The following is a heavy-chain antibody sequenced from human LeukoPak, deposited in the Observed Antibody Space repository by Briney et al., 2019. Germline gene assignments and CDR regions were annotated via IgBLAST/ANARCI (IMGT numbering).Heavy chain of an antibody. V-gene: IGHV3-21*01. CDR1: GFTFSSYS. D-gene: IGHD3-22*01. Sequence: GGSLRLSCAASGFTFSSYSMNWVRRAPGKGREWVSSVSSSSSYIYYADSVKGRFTISRENAKNSLYLQMNSLRAEDTAVYYCARDPGDYYDSSGYYLPPLDYWGQGTLVTVSS. CDR2: VSSSSSYI. CDR3: ARDPGDYYDSSGYYLPPLDY. J-gene: IGHJ4*02.